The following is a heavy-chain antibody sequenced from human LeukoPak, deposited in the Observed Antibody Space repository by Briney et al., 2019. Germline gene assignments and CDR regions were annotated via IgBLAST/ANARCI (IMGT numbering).Heavy chain of an antibody. Sequence: SETLSLTCTVSGGSISSYYWSWIRQPPGKGLEWIGYIYYSGSTNYNPSLKSRVTISVDTSKNQFSLKLSSVTAADTAVYYCASSRRYSSSWYRNFNWFDPWGQGTLSPSPQ. CDR1: GGSISSYY. V-gene: IGHV4-59*12. CDR3: ASSRRYSSSWYRNFNWFDP. CDR2: IYYSGST. D-gene: IGHD6-13*01. J-gene: IGHJ5*02.